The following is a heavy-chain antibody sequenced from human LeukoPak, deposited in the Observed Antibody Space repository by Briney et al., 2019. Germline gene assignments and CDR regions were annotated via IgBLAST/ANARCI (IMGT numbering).Heavy chain of an antibody. V-gene: IGHV1-2*04. CDR3: ARGGYYDSSGYYFGAPSLDY. D-gene: IGHD3-22*01. CDR2: INPNSGGT. J-gene: IGHJ4*02. CDR1: GYTFTGYY. Sequence: GASVKVSCKASGYTFTGYYMHWVRQAPGQGLEWMGWINPNSGGTNYAQKFQGWVTMTRDTSISTAYMELSRLRSDDTAVYYCARGGYYDSSGYYFGAPSLDYWGQGTLVTVSS.